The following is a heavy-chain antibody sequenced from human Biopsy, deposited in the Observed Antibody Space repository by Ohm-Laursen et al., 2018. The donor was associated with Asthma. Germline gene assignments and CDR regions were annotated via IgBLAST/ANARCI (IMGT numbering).Heavy chain of an antibody. V-gene: IGHV4-31*03. Sequence: TLSLTCPVSGGSINIGDYYWSWVRQHPGKGLEWIGYIDYSGSTFYSPSLESRVTVSVDTSKNQFSLKLSSVTAADTAVYYCARDLSGYCTSSACYGFDSWGQGTLVTVSS. J-gene: IGHJ5*01. CDR1: GGSINIGDYY. D-gene: IGHD2-8*01. CDR2: IDYSGST. CDR3: ARDLSGYCTSSACYGFDS.